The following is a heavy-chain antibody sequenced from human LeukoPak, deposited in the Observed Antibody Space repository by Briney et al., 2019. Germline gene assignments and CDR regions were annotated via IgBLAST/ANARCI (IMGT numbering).Heavy chain of an antibody. V-gene: IGHV3-48*03. CDR1: GFTFSGYE. J-gene: IGHJ3*01. D-gene: IGHD1-26*01. CDR3: ASIWDLSF. Sequence: GGSLRLSCAASGFTFSGYEMNWVRQAPGKGLEWISYISSTGGTTYYADSVKGRFTISRDNAKNSLYLQMNSLRAEDTALYYCASIWDLSFWGQGTMVTVSS. CDR2: ISSTGGTT.